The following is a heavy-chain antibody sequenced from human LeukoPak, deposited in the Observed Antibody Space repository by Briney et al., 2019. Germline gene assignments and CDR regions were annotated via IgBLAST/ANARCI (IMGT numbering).Heavy chain of an antibody. V-gene: IGHV4-31*03. D-gene: IGHD3-10*01. CDR3: ARDTVLYGSGSLTGYYYYGMDV. CDR2: IYYSGST. Sequence: SETLSLTCTVSGGSISSGDYYWSWIRQPPGKGLEWIGYIYYSGSTYYNPSLKSRVTISVDTSKNQFSLKLSSVTAADTAVYYCARDTVLYGSGSLTGYYYYGMDVWGQGTTVTVSS. J-gene: IGHJ6*02. CDR1: GGSISSGDYY.